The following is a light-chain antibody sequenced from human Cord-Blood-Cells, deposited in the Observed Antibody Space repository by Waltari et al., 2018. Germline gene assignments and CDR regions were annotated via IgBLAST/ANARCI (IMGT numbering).Light chain of an antibody. CDR2: EGS. Sequence: QSALTQPASVSGSPGQSITIPCTGTSSDVGRYYLVSCYQQHPGKAPKLMIYEGSKRPSGVSNRFSGSKSGNTASLTISGLQAEDEADYYCCSYAGSSTYVVFGGGTKLTVL. CDR1: SSDVGRYYL. CDR3: CSYAGSSTYVV. V-gene: IGLV2-23*01. J-gene: IGLJ2*01.